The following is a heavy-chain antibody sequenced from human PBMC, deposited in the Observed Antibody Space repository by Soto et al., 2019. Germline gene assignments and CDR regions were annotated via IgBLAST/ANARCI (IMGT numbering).Heavy chain of an antibody. J-gene: IGHJ4*02. CDR1: GGTFTSYG. V-gene: IGHV1-18*01. CDR3: ARAIVGPTARGFDY. Sequence: GASVKVSCKASGGTFTSYGISWVLQAPGQGLEWMGWISAYNGNTNYAQKLQGRVTMTTDTSTSTAYMELRSLRSDDTAVYYCARAIVGPTARGFDYWGQGTLVTVSS. D-gene: IGHD1-26*01. CDR2: ISAYNGNT.